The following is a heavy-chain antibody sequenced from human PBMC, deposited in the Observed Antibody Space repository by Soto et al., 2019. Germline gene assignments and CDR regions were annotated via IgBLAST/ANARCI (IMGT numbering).Heavy chain of an antibody. J-gene: IGHJ4*02. CDR3: GRGRSGQIVVFY. D-gene: IGHD5-12*01. CDR2: IGPESGAT. CDR1: GYTFTGHY. V-gene: IGHV1-2*02. Sequence: ASVEVFCKASGYTFTGHYIHWVRQAPEQGPEWMGEIGPESGATRYAKKFQGRVTMTRDMSITTVYMELNNLSPDDTAVYYCGRGRSGQIVVFYWGQGTPVTVSS.